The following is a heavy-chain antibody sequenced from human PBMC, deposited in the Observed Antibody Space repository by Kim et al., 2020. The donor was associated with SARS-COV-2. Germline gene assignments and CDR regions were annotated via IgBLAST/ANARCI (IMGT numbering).Heavy chain of an antibody. V-gene: IGHV4-30-2*01. CDR2: IYHSGST. CDR1: GGSISSGGYS. D-gene: IGHD2-15*01. CDR3: ARGALGYCSGGTNKARNRCSWFDP. Sequence: SETLSLTCAVSGGSISSGGYSWSWIRQPPGKGLEWIGYIYHSGSTYYNPSLKSRVTISVDRSKNQFSLKLSSVTAADTAVYYCARGALGYCSGGTNKARNRCSWFDPWGQGTLVTVSS. J-gene: IGHJ5*02.